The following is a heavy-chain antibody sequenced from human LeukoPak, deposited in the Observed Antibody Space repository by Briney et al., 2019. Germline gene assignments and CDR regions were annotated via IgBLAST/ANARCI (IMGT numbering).Heavy chain of an antibody. CDR3: TRSSSSTSS. J-gene: IGHJ5*02. CDR1: AFTFSGSA. Sequence: GGSLRLSCAASAFTFSGSAMHWVRQASGKGLEWVGRIRSKANSYATAYAASVKGRFTISRDDSKNTAYLQMNSLKTEDTAVYYCTRSSSSTSSWGQGTLVTVSS. CDR2: IRSKANSYAT. D-gene: IGHD2-2*01. V-gene: IGHV3-73*01.